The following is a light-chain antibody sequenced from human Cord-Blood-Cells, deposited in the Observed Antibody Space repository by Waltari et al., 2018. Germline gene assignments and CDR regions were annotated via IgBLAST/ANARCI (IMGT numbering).Light chain of an antibody. V-gene: IGKV3-11*01. Sequence: EIVLTPSPATLALSPVDTATLSCRASQSVSSYLAWYQQKPGQAPRLLIYDASNRATGIPARFSGSGSGTDFTLTISSLEPEDFAVYYCQQRSNLPLTFGGGTKVEIK. CDR1: QSVSSY. CDR3: QQRSNLPLT. CDR2: DAS. J-gene: IGKJ4*01.